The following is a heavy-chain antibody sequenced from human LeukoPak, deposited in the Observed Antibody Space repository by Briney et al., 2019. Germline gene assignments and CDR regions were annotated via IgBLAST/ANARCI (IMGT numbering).Heavy chain of an antibody. V-gene: IGHV3-11*01. Sequence: GGSLRLSCAASGLTFSDYYMKWIRQAPGKGVEGVSSISGTGTTIYSADSVRGRFTVSRDNARNSLFLHMNSLRAEDTAVYYCAVQITMIVVVPYFDYWGQGTLVTVSS. CDR2: ISGTGTTI. CDR3: AVQITMIVVVPYFDY. CDR1: GLTFSDYY. J-gene: IGHJ4*02. D-gene: IGHD3-22*01.